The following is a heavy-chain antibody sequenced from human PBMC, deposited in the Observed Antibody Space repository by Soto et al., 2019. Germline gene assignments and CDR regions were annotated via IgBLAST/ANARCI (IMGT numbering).Heavy chain of an antibody. J-gene: IGHJ6*02. CDR1: GDSVSSNSAA. CDR2: TYYRSKWYN. V-gene: IGHV6-1*01. D-gene: IGHD5-12*01. CDR3: ARDLGVATLHYYYYGMDV. Sequence: SQTLSLTCXISGDSVSSNSAAWNWIRQSPSRGLEWLGRTYYRSKWYNDYAVSVKSRITINPDTSKNQFSLQLNSVTPEDTAVYHCARDLGVATLHYYYYGMDVWGQGTTVTVSS.